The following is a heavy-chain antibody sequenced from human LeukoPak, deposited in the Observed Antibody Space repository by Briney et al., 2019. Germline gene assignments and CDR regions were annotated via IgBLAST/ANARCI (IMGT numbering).Heavy chain of an antibody. D-gene: IGHD5-12*01. CDR2: IRSKANSYAT. CDR1: GFTFSGSA. V-gene: IGHV3-73*01. J-gene: IGHJ5*02. CDR3: TRPIPGYSGYDWLFDP. Sequence: GGSLRLSCAASGFTFSGSAMHWVRQASGKGLEWVGRIRSKANSYATAYAASVEGRFTISRDDSKNTAYLQMNSLKTEDTAVYYCTRPIPGYSGYDWLFDPWGQGTLVTVSS.